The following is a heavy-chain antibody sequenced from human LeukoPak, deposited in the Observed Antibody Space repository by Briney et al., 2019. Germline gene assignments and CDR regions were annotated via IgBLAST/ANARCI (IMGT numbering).Heavy chain of an antibody. D-gene: IGHD1-26*01. CDR3: ARGYSGSYGRFDY. CDR2: IYYSGNT. Sequence: SETLSLTCTVSGGSISSFYWSWIRQPPGKGLEWIGYIYYSGNTNYNPSLKNRVTISVDTSKNQFSLKLSSVTAVDTAVYYCARGYSGSYGRFDYWGQGTLATVSS. CDR1: GGSISSFY. V-gene: IGHV4-59*01. J-gene: IGHJ4*02.